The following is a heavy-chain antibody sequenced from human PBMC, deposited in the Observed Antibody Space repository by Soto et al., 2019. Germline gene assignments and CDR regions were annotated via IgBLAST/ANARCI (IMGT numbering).Heavy chain of an antibody. D-gene: IGHD2-15*01. Sequence: PRDSLNISCKTSEYSFTSYWIGWVRQMPGRGLEWVGLIHPADSDTRYSPSFQGQVTISADKSISTAYLQWSSLKASDTAMYYCARLGNVGYCSGGSCYWLDYYYYYGMDVWGQGTTVTVSS. V-gene: IGHV5-51*01. CDR3: ARLGNVGYCSGGSCYWLDYYYYYGMDV. J-gene: IGHJ6*02. CDR1: EYSFTSYW. CDR2: IHPADSDT.